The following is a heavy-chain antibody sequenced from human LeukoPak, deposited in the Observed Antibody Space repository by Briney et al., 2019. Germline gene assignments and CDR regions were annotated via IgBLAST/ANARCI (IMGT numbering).Heavy chain of an antibody. CDR1: GFTFSSYS. CDR2: ISSSSSYI. CDR3: ARDRLGVVMEIDY. J-gene: IGHJ4*02. Sequence: GGSLRLSCAASGFTFSSYSMNWVRQAPGKGLEWVSSISSSSSYIYYADLVKGRFTISRDNAKNSLYLQMNSLRAEDTAVYYCARDRLGVVMEIDYWGQGTLVTVSS. V-gene: IGHV3-21*01. D-gene: IGHD3-3*01.